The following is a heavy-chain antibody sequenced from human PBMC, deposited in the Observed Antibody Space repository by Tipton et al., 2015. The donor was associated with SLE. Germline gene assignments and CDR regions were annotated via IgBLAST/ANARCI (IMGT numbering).Heavy chain of an antibody. Sequence: LRLSCAVSAYSISSDYYWGWIRQPPGKGLEWIGSIYHSGSTYYNPSLKSRVTISVDTSKNQFSLKLSSVTAADTAMYYCARGMGSSSGCNWFDPWGQGTLVTVSS. J-gene: IGHJ5*02. CDR3: ARGMGSSSGCNWFDP. V-gene: IGHV4-38-2*01. CDR2: IYHSGST. D-gene: IGHD6-6*01. CDR1: AYSISSDYY.